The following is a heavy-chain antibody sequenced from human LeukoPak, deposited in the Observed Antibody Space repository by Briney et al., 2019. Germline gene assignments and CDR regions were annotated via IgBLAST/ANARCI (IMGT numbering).Heavy chain of an antibody. CDR3: ARAGVGYSGFDYYYHGSDV. Sequence: ASVKVSCKASGYTFISYGISWVRQAPGQGLEWVGWFNPNSGGTTYAQKFQGRVAMTSDTSIRTAYMDLNRLNFDDTAVYFCARAGVGYSGFDYYYHGSDVWGQGTTVTVSS. CDR1: GYTFISYG. D-gene: IGHD5-12*01. CDR2: FNPNSGGT. V-gene: IGHV1-2*02. J-gene: IGHJ6*02.